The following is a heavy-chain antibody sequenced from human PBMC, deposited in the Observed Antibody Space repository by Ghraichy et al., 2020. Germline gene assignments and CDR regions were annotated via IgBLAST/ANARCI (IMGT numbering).Heavy chain of an antibody. J-gene: IGHJ4*02. D-gene: IGHD4-17*01. Sequence: ASVKVSCKASGYTFTDYYMYWVRQAPGQGLEWMGRINHNSGGTNYAQKFQGRVTMTRDTSISTAYMELTRLTSDDTAVYYCVRDERVTTGDYWGQGTLVTVSS. CDR2: INHNSGGT. V-gene: IGHV1-2*06. CDR3: VRDERVTTGDY. CDR1: GYTFTDYY.